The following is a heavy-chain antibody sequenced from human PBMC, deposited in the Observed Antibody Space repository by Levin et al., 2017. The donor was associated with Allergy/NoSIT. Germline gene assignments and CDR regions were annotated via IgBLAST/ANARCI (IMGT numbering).Heavy chain of an antibody. CDR2: IYYSGST. CDR3: ARDPYYGDYGEETDY. J-gene: IGHJ4*02. V-gene: IGHV4-30-4*01. Sequence: PSETLSLTCTVSGGSISSGDYYWSWIRQPPGKGLEWIGYIYYSGSTYYNPSLKSRVTISVDTSKNQFSLKLSSVTAADTAVYYCARDPYYGDYGEETDYWGQGTLVTVSS. D-gene: IGHD4-17*01. CDR1: GGSISSGDYY.